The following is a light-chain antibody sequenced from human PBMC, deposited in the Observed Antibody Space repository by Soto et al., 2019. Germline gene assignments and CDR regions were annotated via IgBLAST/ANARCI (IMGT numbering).Light chain of an antibody. CDR3: QQCDSYPYT. CDR2: DAS. Sequence: IQMTQSPSTLSASVGDRVTISCRASQRISRWLAWYQQKPGNAPQLLIYDASSLQSGVPSRFSGSGSGTEFTLTISGLQPDDFATYYCQQCDSYPYTFGQGTKLEIK. V-gene: IGKV1-5*01. J-gene: IGKJ2*01. CDR1: QRISRW.